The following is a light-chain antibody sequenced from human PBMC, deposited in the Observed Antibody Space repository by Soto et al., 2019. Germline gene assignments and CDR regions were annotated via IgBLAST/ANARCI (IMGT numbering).Light chain of an antibody. CDR1: QSVSSY. CDR3: QVRTNWSIA. V-gene: IGKV3-11*01. Sequence: EFVLTQSPATLSLSPGESATLSCRASQSVSSYLAWYQQKPGQAPRLLTYDASNRATGIPARFSGTGSGTDFTLTINNLEPEDFAVYYCQVRTNWSIAFGRGTRLEIK. CDR2: DAS. J-gene: IGKJ5*01.